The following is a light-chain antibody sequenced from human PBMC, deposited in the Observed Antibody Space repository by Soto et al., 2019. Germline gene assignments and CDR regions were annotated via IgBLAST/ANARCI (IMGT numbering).Light chain of an antibody. Sequence: QSVLTQPASVSGSPGQSITISCTGTSSDVGGYNHVSWFQQHPGKAPTLMIFEVSSRPSGVSNRFSGSKSGHTASLTISGLQGEDEADSYCSSYTSRSSVIFGGGTKVTVL. V-gene: IGLV2-14*01. J-gene: IGLJ2*01. CDR1: SSDVGGYNH. CDR3: SSYTSRSSVI. CDR2: EVS.